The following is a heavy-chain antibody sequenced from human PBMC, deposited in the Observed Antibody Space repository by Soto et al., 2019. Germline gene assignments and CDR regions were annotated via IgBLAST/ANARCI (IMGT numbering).Heavy chain of an antibody. CDR1: GLTFNRYW. CDR3: ARQFCSGGNCYTYYFDP. D-gene: IGHD2-15*01. V-gene: IGHV3-74*01. J-gene: IGHJ5*02. Sequence: GGSLRLSCAASGLTFNRYWMHWVRHAPGKGLVWVSHINTDGSNTNYADSVKGRFTISRDNAKSTLFLQMNSLRDEDTAVYYCARQFCSGGNCYTYYFDPWGHGIPVTVSS. CDR2: INTDGSNT.